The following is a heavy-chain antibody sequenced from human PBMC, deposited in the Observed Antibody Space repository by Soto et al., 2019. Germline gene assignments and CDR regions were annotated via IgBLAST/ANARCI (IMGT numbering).Heavy chain of an antibody. Sequence: ASVKVSCKASGGTFSSYAISWVRQAPGQGLEWMGGIIPIFGTANYAQKFQGRVTITADESTSTAYMELSSLRSEDTAVYYCARDRYYDSSGNFDYWGQGTLVTPSS. CDR1: GGTFSSYA. D-gene: IGHD3-22*01. V-gene: IGHV1-69*13. J-gene: IGHJ4*02. CDR3: ARDRYYDSSGNFDY. CDR2: IIPIFGTA.